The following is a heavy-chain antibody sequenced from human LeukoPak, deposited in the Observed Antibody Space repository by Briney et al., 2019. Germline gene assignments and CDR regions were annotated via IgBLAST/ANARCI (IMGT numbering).Heavy chain of an antibody. CDR2: IYHSGST. CDR1: GYSIGSGYY. V-gene: IGHV4-38-2*02. CDR3: ARDPHYYDSSGYYYYYYMDV. D-gene: IGHD3-22*01. Sequence: PSETLSLTCAVSGYSIGSGYYWGWTRQPPGKGLEWIGSIYHSGSTYYNPSLKSRVTISVDTSKNQFSLKLSSVTAADTAVYYCARDPHYYDSSGYYYYYYMDVWGKGTTVTVSS. J-gene: IGHJ6*03.